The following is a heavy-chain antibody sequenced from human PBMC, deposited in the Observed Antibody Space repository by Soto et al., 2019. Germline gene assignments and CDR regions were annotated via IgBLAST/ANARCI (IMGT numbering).Heavy chain of an antibody. D-gene: IGHD4-17*01. V-gene: IGHV3-48*02. J-gene: IGHJ4*02. CDR1: GFTSSTFS. CDR2: ISSSIGTL. Sequence: EVQLVESGGGLVQPGGPLNLPWPPPGFTSSTFSMSWVRQAPGKGLEWVSYISSSIGTLYYADSVRGRFTISRDNAKNSLYLQMNSLRDEDTAVYYCARIFYGDCGIDYWGQGALVTVSS. CDR3: ARIFYGDCGIDY.